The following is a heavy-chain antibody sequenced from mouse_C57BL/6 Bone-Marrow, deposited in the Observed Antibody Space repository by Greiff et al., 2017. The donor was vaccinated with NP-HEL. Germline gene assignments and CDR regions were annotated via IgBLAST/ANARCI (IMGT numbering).Heavy chain of an antibody. J-gene: IGHJ4*01. Sequence: VQLQQSGAELARPGASVKLSCKASGYTFTSYGISWVKQRTGQGLEWIGEIYPRSGNTYYNEKFKGKATLTADKSSSTAYMELRSLTSEDSAVYFCARTKAITTVVSPSYAMDYWGQGTSVTVSS. CDR3: ARTKAITTVVSPSYAMDY. D-gene: IGHD1-1*01. CDR2: IYPRSGNT. V-gene: IGHV1-81*01. CDR1: GYTFTSYG.